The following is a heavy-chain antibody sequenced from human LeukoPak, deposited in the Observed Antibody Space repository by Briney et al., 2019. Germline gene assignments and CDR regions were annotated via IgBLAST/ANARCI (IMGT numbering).Heavy chain of an antibody. V-gene: IGHV1-8*01. CDR1: GYTFTSYD. D-gene: IGHD3-22*01. CDR3: ASGGSSGFGFDY. Sequence: ASVKVSCKASGYTFTSYDINWVRQATGQGLEWMGWMNPNSGNTGYAQKFQGRVTMTRNTSISTAYMELSSLRSEDTAVYYCASGGSSGFGFDYWGQGTLVTVSS. CDR2: MNPNSGNT. J-gene: IGHJ4*02.